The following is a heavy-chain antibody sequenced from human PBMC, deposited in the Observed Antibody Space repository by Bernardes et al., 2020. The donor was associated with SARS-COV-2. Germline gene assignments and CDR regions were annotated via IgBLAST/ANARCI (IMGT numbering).Heavy chain of an antibody. Sequence: GGSLRLSCAASGFTFSSYAMSWVRQAPGKGLEWVSAISGSGGSTSYADSVKGRFTISRDNSKNTLYLQMNSLRAEDTAVYYCAREGGLSVVYFDYWGQGTLVTGSS. D-gene: IGHD3-16*02. V-gene: IGHV3-23*01. CDR1: GFTFSSYA. CDR3: AREGGLSVVYFDY. CDR2: ISGSGGST. J-gene: IGHJ4*02.